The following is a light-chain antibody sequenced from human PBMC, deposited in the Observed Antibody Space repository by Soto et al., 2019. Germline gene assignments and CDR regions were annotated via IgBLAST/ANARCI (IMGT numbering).Light chain of an antibody. Sequence: QSALTQPASVSGSPGQSITISCTGTSSDVGGYNYVSWYQQHPGKAPKLMIYDGSNRPSGVSNRCSGSKSGNTASLTIFGLQPEGGYDDKCSSYTSSRFYAFGPGTKLT. J-gene: IGLJ1*01. CDR3: SSYTSSRFYA. CDR2: DGS. V-gene: IGLV2-14*01. CDR1: SSDVGGYNY.